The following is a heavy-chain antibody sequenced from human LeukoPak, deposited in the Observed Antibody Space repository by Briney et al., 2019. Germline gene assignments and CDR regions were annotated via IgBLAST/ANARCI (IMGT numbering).Heavy chain of an antibody. CDR3: AKDPTYCYDSSGYYGHFDY. J-gene: IGHJ4*02. D-gene: IGHD3-22*01. CDR2: ISGSGGST. Sequence: GGSLRLSCAASGFTFSSYAMSWVRQAPGKGLEWVSAISGSGGSTYYADSVKGRFTISRDNSKNTLYLQMNSLRAEDTAVYYCAKDPTYCYDSSGYYGHFDYWGQGTLVTVSS. CDR1: GFTFSSYA. V-gene: IGHV3-23*01.